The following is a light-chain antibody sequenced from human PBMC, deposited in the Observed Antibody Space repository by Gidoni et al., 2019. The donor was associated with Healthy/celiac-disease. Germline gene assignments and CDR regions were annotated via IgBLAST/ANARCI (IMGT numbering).Light chain of an antibody. V-gene: IGKV3-20*01. CDR3: QQYGSSRWT. CDR2: GAA. CDR1: QTVISSY. J-gene: IGKJ1*01. Sequence: ELVLTQSPGTLSLSPGERATLSCRASQTVISSYLAWYQQKPGQAPRLLIYGAASRATGIPDRFSGSGSGTDFTLTISRLEPEDVAVYYWQQYGSSRWTFGQGTKVEIK.